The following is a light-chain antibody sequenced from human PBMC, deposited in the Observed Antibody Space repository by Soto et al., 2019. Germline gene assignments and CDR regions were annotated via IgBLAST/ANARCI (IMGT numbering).Light chain of an antibody. Sequence: DIQMTQSPSSLSESVGGRVTIACRASQGISNYLAWYQQKPGKVPKLLIYAASTLQSGVPSRFSGSGSGTDFTLTISSLQPADVATDYCQNYNSAPPGTFGQGTKVEIK. V-gene: IGKV1-27*01. CDR3: QNYNSAPPGT. CDR1: QGISNY. J-gene: IGKJ1*01. CDR2: AAS.